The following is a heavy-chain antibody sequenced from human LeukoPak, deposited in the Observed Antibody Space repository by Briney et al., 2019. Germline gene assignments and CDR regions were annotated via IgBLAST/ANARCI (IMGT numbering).Heavy chain of an antibody. CDR1: GYTFTTYG. Sequence: ASVKVSCKASGYTFTTYGINWVRQAPGQGLEWMGWISPYNGNTNYAQKLQGRVTMTTNTSTSTAYMELRSLRSDDTAVYYCAREYSLVGAWSYMDVWGKGTTVTVSS. CDR2: ISPYNGNT. CDR3: AREYSLVGAWSYMDV. J-gene: IGHJ6*03. V-gene: IGHV1-18*01. D-gene: IGHD1-26*01.